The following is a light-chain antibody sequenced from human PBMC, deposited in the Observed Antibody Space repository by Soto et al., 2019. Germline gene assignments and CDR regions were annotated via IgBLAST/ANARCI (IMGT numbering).Light chain of an antibody. Sequence: DIQSTQSPSFLSASVGDRVTITCRASRGVSSYLAWYQQKPGKAPNLLIYAASTLQSGVPSRFSGSGSGTEFTLTISSLQPEDFATYYCQQLNSYPLFTFGPGTKVDIK. CDR2: AAS. CDR3: QQLNSYPLFT. V-gene: IGKV1-9*01. CDR1: RGVSSY. J-gene: IGKJ3*01.